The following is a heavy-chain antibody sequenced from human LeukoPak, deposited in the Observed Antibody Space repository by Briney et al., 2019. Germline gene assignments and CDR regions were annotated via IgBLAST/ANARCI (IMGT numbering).Heavy chain of an antibody. CDR1: GFSFSRFG. V-gene: IGHV3-48*02. CDR3: AQKGGTDH. CDR2: ISSSGAI. J-gene: IGHJ4*02. D-gene: IGHD2-15*01. Sequence: PGGSLRLSCAASGFSFSRFGMNWVRQAPGKGLEWISYISSSGAIYYADSVKGRFTISRDNAKNSLYLQMSSLRDEDTAVYYCAQKGGTDHWGQGTLVTVSS.